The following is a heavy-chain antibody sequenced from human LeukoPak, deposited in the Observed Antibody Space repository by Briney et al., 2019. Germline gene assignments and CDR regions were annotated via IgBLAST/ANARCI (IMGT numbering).Heavy chain of an antibody. V-gene: IGHV3-23*01. CDR2: ISGSGGST. CDR3: AKDFLGYYGSGSYYVQRFFDY. D-gene: IGHD3-10*01. CDR1: RFTFSSYA. Sequence: GGSLRLSCAASRFTFSSYAMSWVRQAPGKGLEWVSGISGSGGSTDYADSVKGRFTISRDNSKNTLYLQMNSLRAEDTAVYYCAKDFLGYYGSGSYYVQRFFDYWGQGTLVTVSS. J-gene: IGHJ4*02.